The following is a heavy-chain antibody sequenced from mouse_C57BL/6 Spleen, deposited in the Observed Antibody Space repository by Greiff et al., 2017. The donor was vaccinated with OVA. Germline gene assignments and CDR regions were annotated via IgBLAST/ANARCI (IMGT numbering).Heavy chain of an antibody. Sequence: QVQLQQPGAELVRPGTSVKLSCKASGYTFTSYWMHWVKQRPGQGLEWIGMIHPNSGSTNYNEKFKSKATLTVDKSSSTAYMQLSSLTSEDSAVYYCARAYYSNSFDYWGQGTTLTVSS. CDR2: IHPNSGST. D-gene: IGHD2-5*01. J-gene: IGHJ2*01. CDR3: ARAYYSNSFDY. V-gene: IGHV1-64*01. CDR1: GYTFTSYW.